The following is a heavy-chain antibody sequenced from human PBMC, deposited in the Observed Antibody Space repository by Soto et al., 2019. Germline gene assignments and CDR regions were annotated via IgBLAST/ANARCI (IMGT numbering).Heavy chain of an antibody. Sequence: QITLKESGPTLVRPTQTLTLTCTVSGFSLDTWGVGVGWIRQSPGKAPEWLALIYWDDDKRYSPSLKNRLTITKDTSTNQVVLTVTNMDPVDTVTYYCARALGSWGSYYFDHWGQGTLVTVSS. J-gene: IGHJ4*02. CDR2: IYWDDDK. CDR3: ARALGSWGSYYFDH. V-gene: IGHV2-5*02. D-gene: IGHD3-16*01. CDR1: GFSLDTWGVG.